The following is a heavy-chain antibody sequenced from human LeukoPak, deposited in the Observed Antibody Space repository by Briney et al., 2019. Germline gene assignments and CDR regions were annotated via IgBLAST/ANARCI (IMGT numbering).Heavy chain of an antibody. D-gene: IGHD6-13*01. Sequence: GGSLRLSCAASGFTFSSYGMHWVRQAPGKGLEWVAVISYDGSNKYYADSVKGRFTISRDNSKNTLYLQMNSLRAEDTAVYYCAKDRAAEVYYYYYYGMDVWGQGTTVTVSS. CDR2: ISYDGSNK. CDR3: AKDRAAEVYYYYYYGMDV. J-gene: IGHJ6*02. CDR1: GFTFSSYG. V-gene: IGHV3-30*18.